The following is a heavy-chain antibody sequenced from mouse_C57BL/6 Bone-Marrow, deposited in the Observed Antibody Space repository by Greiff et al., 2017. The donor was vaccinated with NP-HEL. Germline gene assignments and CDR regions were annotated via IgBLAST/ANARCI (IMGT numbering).Heavy chain of an antibody. D-gene: IGHD1-1*01. CDR1: GYTFTSYW. CDR3: ARHYGSSDY. J-gene: IGHJ2*01. Sequence: QVQLQQPGAELVKPGASVKLSCTASGYTFTSYWMQWVKQRPGQGLEWIGEIDPSDSYTNYNQKFKGKATLTVDTSSSTAYMQRSSLTSADSAVYYCARHYGSSDYWGQGTTLTVSS. V-gene: IGHV1-50*01. CDR2: IDPSDSYT.